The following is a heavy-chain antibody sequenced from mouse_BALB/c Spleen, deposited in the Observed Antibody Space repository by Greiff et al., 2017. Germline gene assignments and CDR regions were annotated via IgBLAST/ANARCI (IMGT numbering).Heavy chain of an antibody. J-gene: IGHJ3*01. CDR2: IRNKANGYTT. CDR1: GFTFTDYY. D-gene: IGHD2-12*01. CDR3: ARVLYAFAY. V-gene: IGHV7-3*02. Sequence: DVKLVESGGGLVQPGGSLRLSCATSGFTFTDYYMSWVRQPPGKALEWLGFIRNKANGYTTEYSASVKGRFTISRDNSQSILYLQMNTLRAEDSATYYCARVLYAFAYWGQGTLVTVSA.